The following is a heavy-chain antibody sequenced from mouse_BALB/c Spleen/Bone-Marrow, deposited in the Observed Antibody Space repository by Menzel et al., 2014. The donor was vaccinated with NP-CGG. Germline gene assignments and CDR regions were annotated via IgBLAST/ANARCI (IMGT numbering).Heavy chain of an antibody. J-gene: IGHJ2*01. CDR2: IYPGDGDT. CDR3: ARDYYGSSFDY. D-gene: IGHD1-1*01. V-gene: IGHV1-82*01. Sequence: VQRVESGPELVKPGASVKISCKASGYAFSSSWMNWVKQRPGQGLEWIGRIYPGDGDTNYNGKFKGKATLTADKSSSTAYIQFSSLTSVDSAVYFCARDYYGSSFDYWGQGTTLTVSS. CDR1: GYAFSSSW.